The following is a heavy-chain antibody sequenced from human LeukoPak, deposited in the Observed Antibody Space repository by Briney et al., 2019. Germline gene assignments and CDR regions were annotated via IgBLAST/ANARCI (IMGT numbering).Heavy chain of an antibody. J-gene: IGHJ3*02. CDR1: GGSISSYY. Sequence: PSETLSLTCTVSGGSISSYYWSWIRQPPGKGLEWIGYIYYSGSTNYDPSLKSRVTISVDTSKNQFSLKLSSVTAADTAVYYCARVVGVVRGVIYAFDIWGQGTMVTVSS. V-gene: IGHV4-59*01. CDR3: ARVVGVVRGVIYAFDI. D-gene: IGHD3-10*01. CDR2: IYYSGST.